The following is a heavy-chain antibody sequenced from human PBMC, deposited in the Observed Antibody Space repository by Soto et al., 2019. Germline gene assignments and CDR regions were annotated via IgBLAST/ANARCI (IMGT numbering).Heavy chain of an antibody. D-gene: IGHD6-25*01. CDR1: VGSFSSGSYF. Sequence: SETLSRTCAVSVGSFSSGSYFWTWIRQSPGKGLEWVGYITDVGSTNYNPSLKSRVTISADTTKNHFSLNLRSVTAADTAVYYCARQRVLPAQYFFDYWGQGIPVTVSS. J-gene: IGHJ4*02. CDR3: ARQRVLPAQYFFDY. CDR2: ITDVGST. V-gene: IGHV4-61*03.